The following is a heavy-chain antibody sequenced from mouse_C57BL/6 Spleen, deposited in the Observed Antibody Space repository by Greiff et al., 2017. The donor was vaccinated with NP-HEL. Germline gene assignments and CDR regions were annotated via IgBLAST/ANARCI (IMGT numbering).Heavy chain of an antibody. J-gene: IGHJ2*01. CDR3: AREGAYSYFDY. D-gene: IGHD2-10*01. V-gene: IGHV5-4*01. Sequence: EVQRVESGGGLVKPGGSLKLSCAASGFTFSSYAMSWVRQTPEKRLEWVATISDGGSYTYYPDNVKGRFTISRDNAKNNLYLQMSHLKSEDTAMYYCAREGAYSYFDYWGQGTTLTVSS. CDR2: ISDGGSYT. CDR1: GFTFSSYA.